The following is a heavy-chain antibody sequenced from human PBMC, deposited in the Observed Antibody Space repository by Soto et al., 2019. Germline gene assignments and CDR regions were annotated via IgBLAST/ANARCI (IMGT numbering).Heavy chain of an antibody. D-gene: IGHD4-17*01. CDR1: GFTFSNSW. CDR3: ARLWATVNCDY. CDR2: IKQDGSVK. J-gene: IGHJ4*02. V-gene: IGHV3-7*04. Sequence: EVQLVESGGGLVQPGGSLRLACTASGFTFSNSWMSWVRQAPGKGLEWVANIKQDGSVKNYVDSVKGRVTISRDNAKNSLYLQTNSLRAEDTAVNSCARLWATVNCDYWGQGTLVTVSS.